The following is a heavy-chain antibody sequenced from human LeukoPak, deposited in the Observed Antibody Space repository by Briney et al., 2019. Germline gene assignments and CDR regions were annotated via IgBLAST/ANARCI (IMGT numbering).Heavy chain of an antibody. V-gene: IGHV3-21*01. D-gene: IGHD6-13*01. CDR3: ASQSSGIAATDKIDY. CDR2: FTSMSRTI. CDR1: GFTFSSYA. J-gene: IGHJ4*02. Sequence: GGSLRLSCAASGFTFSSYAMTWVRQAPGKGLEWVSSFTSMSRTIYYADSVKGRFTISRDDAKKSLYLQMNSLRVEDTAIYYCASQSSGIAATDKIDYWGQGTLVTVSS.